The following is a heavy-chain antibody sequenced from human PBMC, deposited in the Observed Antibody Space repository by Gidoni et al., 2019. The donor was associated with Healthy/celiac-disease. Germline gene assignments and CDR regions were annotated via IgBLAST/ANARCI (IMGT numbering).Heavy chain of an antibody. J-gene: IGHJ4*02. CDR1: GYSLSSGYY. V-gene: IGHV4-38-2*01. D-gene: IGHD3-3*01. Sequence: QVQLQESGPGLVKPSETLSLTCAVSGYSLSSGYYWGWIRQHPGKGLEWMGSIYHSGSTYYNPSLKSRVTIAVDTSKNQFSLKLSSVTAADTAVYYCAKFGVVIRALDYWGQGTLVTVSS. CDR2: IYHSGST. CDR3: AKFGVVIRALDY.